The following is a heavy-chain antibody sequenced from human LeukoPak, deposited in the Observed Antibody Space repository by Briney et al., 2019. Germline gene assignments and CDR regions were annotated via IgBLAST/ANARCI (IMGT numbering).Heavy chain of an antibody. J-gene: IGHJ4*02. D-gene: IGHD3-9*01. V-gene: IGHV3-73*01. CDR1: GFTFSGSA. CDR3: TSRIDSLDY. CDR2: IRSKANSYAT. Sequence: GGSLRLSCAASGFTFSGSAMHWVRQASGKGLEWVGRIRSKANSYATAYAASVKGRFTISRDDSKNTAYLQMNSLKTEDTAGYYCTSRIDSLDYWGQGTLVTVSS.